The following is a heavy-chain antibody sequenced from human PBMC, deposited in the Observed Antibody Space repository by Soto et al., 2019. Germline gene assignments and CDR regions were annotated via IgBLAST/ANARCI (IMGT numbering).Heavy chain of an antibody. CDR2: ISGSGDST. D-gene: IGHD1-26*01. CDR3: ARRGSGSYYDY. V-gene: IGHV3-23*01. J-gene: IGHJ4*02. Sequence: EVQLLESGGGLVQPGGSLRLSCAASGFTFSSYAMRWVRQAPVKGLEWVAAISGSGDSTYYADSVKGRFTIPRDNAKNTLYLQMNSLTAEDTAVYYCARRGSGSYYDYWGQGPLVTVSS. CDR1: GFTFSSYA.